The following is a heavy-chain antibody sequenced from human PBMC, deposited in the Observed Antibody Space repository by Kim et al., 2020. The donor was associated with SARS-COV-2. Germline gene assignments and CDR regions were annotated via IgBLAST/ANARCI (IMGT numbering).Heavy chain of an antibody. V-gene: IGHV3-23*01. CDR2: ISGSGGST. J-gene: IGHJ6*02. CDR3: AKVGAYCSGGSCLGSHYYYYGMDV. Sequence: GGSLRLSCAASGFTFSSYAMSWVRQAPGKGLEWVSAISGSGGSTYYADSVKGRFTISRDNSKNTLYLQMNSLRAEDTAVYYCAKVGAYCSGGSCLGSHYYYYGMDVWGQGTTVTVSS. CDR1: GFTFSSYA. D-gene: IGHD2-15*01.